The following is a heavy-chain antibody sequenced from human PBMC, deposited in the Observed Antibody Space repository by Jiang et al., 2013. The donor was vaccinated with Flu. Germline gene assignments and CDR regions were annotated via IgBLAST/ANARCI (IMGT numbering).Heavy chain of an antibody. CDR1: GFSLSTSGMC. CDR3: ARGTYYYDSSGYPFRYFDY. J-gene: IGHJ4*02. CDR2: IDWDDDK. D-gene: IGHD3-22*01. Sequence: KPTQTLTLTCTFSGFSLSTSGMCVSWIRQPPGKALEWLALIDWDDDKYYSTSLKTRLTISKDTSKNQVVLTMTNMDPVDTATYYCARGTYYYDSSGYPFRYFDYWGQGTLVTVSS. V-gene: IGHV2-70*01.